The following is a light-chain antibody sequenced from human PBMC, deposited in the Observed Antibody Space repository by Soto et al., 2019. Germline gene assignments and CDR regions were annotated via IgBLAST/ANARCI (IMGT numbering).Light chain of an antibody. CDR3: QQRTNWTPA. CDR2: DAS. Sequence: EIVWTQSPATLSLSPGERATLSCWASQSVSNYLAWFQQKPGQAPRLLIYDASNRATGIPARFSGSGSGTDFTLTISRLENEDFAIYYCQQRTNWTPAFRQGTRLEIK. V-gene: IGKV3-11*01. CDR1: QSVSNY. J-gene: IGKJ5*01.